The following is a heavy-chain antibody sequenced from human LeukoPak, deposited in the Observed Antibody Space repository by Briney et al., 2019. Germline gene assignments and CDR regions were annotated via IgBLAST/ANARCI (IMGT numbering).Heavy chain of an antibody. CDR1: GFTFSSYE. V-gene: IGHV3-48*03. D-gene: IGHD2-15*01. J-gene: IGHJ6*03. CDR2: ISSSGSTT. CDR3: AKNGDRGAYCSGGTCYPYYYYYMDV. Sequence: GGSLRLSCAASGFTFSSYEMNWVRQAPGKGLEWVSYISSSGSTTYYADSVKGHFTISRDNSKNTVYLQMNSLSAEDTAVYYCAKNGDRGAYCSGGTCYPYYYYYMDVWGKGTTVTISS.